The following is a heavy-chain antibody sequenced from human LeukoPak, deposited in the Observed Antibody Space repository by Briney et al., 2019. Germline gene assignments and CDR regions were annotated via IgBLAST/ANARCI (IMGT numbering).Heavy chain of an antibody. Sequence: SETLSLTCAVYGGSFSGYYWSWIRQPPGKGLEWIGEINHSGSTNYNPSLKSRVTISVGTSKNQFSLKLSSVTAADTAVYYCARSGSGSLNWFDPWGQGTLVTVSS. CDR1: GGSFSGYY. CDR2: INHSGST. J-gene: IGHJ5*02. CDR3: ARSGSGSLNWFDP. V-gene: IGHV4-34*01. D-gene: IGHD3-10*01.